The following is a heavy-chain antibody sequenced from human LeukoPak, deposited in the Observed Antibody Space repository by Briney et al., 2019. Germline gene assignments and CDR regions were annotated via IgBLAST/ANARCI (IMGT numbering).Heavy chain of an antibody. CDR1: GGSISSSSYY. CDR3: ARSTWYVEY. J-gene: IGHJ4*02. Sequence: PSETLSLTCTVSGGSISSSSYYWGWIRQPPGKGLEWIGSIYYSGSTYYNPSLKSRVTISVDTSKNQFSLKVTSVTAADTAVYYCARSTWYVEYWGQGTLVTVSS. V-gene: IGHV4-39*07. CDR2: IYYSGST.